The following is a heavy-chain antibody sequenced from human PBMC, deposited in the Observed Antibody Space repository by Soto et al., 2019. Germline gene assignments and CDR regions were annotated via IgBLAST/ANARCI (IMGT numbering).Heavy chain of an antibody. V-gene: IGHV3-23*01. CDR2: ISGSGGST. CDR1: GFTFSSYA. D-gene: IGHD3-16*02. J-gene: IGHJ3*02. Sequence: GGSLRLSCAASGFTFSSYAMSWVRQAPGKGLEWVSAISGSGGSTYYADSVKGRFTISRDNSKNTLYLQMNSLRAEDTAVYYCAKGHLIMITFGGVIVGAFDIWGQGTMVTVSS. CDR3: AKGHLIMITFGGVIVGAFDI.